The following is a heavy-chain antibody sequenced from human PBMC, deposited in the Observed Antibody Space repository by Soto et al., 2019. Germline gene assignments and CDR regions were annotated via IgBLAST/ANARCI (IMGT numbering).Heavy chain of an antibody. CDR3: ARVGGINWFDP. D-gene: IGHD1-20*01. J-gene: IGHJ5*02. CDR2: IHYSGST. CDR1: GGSISSSSYY. Sequence: SETLSLTCTVSGGSISSSSYYWGWIRQPPGKGLEWIGSIHYSGSTYYNPSLKSRVTISVDTSKNQFSLKLSSVTAADTAVYYCARVGGINWFDPWGQGTLVTVSS. V-gene: IGHV4-39*07.